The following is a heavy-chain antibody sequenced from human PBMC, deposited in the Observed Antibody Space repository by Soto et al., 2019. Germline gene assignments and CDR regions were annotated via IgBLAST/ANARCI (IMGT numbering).Heavy chain of an antibody. J-gene: IGHJ5*02. CDR3: ARLIAGGYAGWFDP. V-gene: IGHV4-59*08. Sequence: SETLSLTCTVSGGSISSYYWSWIRQPPGKGLEWIGYIYYSGSTNYNPSLKSRVTISVDTSKNQFSLKLSSVTAADTAVYYCARLIAGGYAGWFDPWGQGTLVTVSS. CDR1: GGSISSYY. CDR2: IYYSGST. D-gene: IGHD5-12*01.